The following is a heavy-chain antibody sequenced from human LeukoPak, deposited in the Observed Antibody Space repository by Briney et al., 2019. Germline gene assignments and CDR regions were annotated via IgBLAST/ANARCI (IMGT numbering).Heavy chain of an antibody. CDR3: ARVKTRTYYYDSSGYYSDY. Sequence: SETLSLTCTVSGGSIRSTTYYWGWIRQPPGKGLEWIGSIHYSGGTYYNPSLKSRVTISVDTSKNQFSLKLSSVTAADTAVYYCARVKTRTYYYDSSGYYSDYWGQGTLVTVSS. J-gene: IGHJ4*02. CDR1: GGSIRSTTYY. CDR2: IHYSGGT. V-gene: IGHV4-39*07. D-gene: IGHD3-22*01.